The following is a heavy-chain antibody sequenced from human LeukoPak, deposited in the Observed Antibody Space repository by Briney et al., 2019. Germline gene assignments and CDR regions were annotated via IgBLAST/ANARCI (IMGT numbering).Heavy chain of an antibody. Sequence: PSETLSLTCTVSGGSISGYYWSWIRQPPGKGLEWIGYIHYSGSTDYNPSLKSRVTISVDTSKNKFSLKLTSVTAADTAVYYCARGAAATRDYWGQGILVTVSS. V-gene: IGHV4-59*01. CDR1: GGSISGYY. J-gene: IGHJ4*02. CDR3: ARGAAATRDY. D-gene: IGHD2-15*01. CDR2: IHYSGST.